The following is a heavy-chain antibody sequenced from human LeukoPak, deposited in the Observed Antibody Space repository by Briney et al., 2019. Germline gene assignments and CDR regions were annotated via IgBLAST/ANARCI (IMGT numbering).Heavy chain of an antibody. Sequence: ASVKVSCKASGYTFTSYGISWVRQAPGQGLEWMGWISAYNGNTNYAQKFQGRVTMTRNTSISTAYMELSSLRSEDTAVYYCARSSITMVRGVAGTPLGWWGQGTLVTVSS. CDR3: ARSSITMVRGVAGTPLGW. V-gene: IGHV1-18*01. CDR2: ISAYNGNT. J-gene: IGHJ4*02. D-gene: IGHD3-10*01. CDR1: GYTFTSYG.